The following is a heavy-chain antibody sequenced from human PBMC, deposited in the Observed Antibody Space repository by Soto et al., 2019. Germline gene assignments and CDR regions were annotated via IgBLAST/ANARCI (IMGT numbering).Heavy chain of an antibody. V-gene: IGHV1-69*11. Sequence: QVQLLQSGAEVKQPGSSVRVSCEASGGTFRTYAISWVRQAPGQGLEWMGEIIPILGTVNYAQKLQGRVTITADESTTTVYMDLRSLRSEDTAVYYCARGAVAGTPTSYYYYGMDVWGQGTTVTVSS. CDR1: GGTFRTYA. CDR3: ARGAVAGTPTSYYYYGMDV. D-gene: IGHD6-19*01. J-gene: IGHJ6*02. CDR2: IIPILGTV.